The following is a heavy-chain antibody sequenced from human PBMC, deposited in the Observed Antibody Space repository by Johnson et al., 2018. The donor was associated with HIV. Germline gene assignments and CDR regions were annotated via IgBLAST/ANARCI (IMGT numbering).Heavy chain of an antibody. V-gene: IGHV3-15*01. J-gene: IGHJ3*02. D-gene: IGHD2/OR15-2a*01. CDR1: GLSVSYGY. CDR2: IKSKSDGGTT. CDR3: AKGLIGAFDI. Sequence: VQLVESGGGLIQPGGSLRLSCAASGLSVSYGYMTWVRQAPGKGLEWVGRIKSKSDGGTTDYTAPVKGRFTISRDDSKNTLFLQMNSLKTEDTGVYYCAKGLIGAFDIWGQGTMVTVSS.